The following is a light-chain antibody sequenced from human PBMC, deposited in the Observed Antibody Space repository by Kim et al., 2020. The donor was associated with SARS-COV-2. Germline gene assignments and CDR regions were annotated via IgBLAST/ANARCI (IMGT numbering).Light chain of an antibody. J-gene: IGLJ2*01. Sequence: SYELTQPPSVSVSPGQTATITCSGDKLEDRYVCWFQQKPGQSPLLVISQDTKRPSGIPERFSGSNSGNTATLTISGTQATDEADYFCQAWDSNTAVFGGGTQLTVL. CDR2: QDT. V-gene: IGLV3-1*01. CDR1: KLEDRY. CDR3: QAWDSNTAV.